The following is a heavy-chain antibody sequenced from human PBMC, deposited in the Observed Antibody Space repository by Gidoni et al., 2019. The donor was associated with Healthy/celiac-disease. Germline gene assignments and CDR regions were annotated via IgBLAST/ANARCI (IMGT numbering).Heavy chain of an antibody. CDR2: ISCNSGSI. J-gene: IGHJ6*02. CDR1: GFTFDDYA. V-gene: IGHV3-9*01. Sequence: EVQLVESGGGWVQPGRSLRLSWAAAGFTFDDYAMHWVRQAPGKGLEWVSGISCNSGSIGYADSVKGRFTISRDNAKNSLYLQMNSLRAEDTALYYCAKDIGPYYGMDVWGQGTTVTVSS. CDR3: AKDIGPYYGMDV.